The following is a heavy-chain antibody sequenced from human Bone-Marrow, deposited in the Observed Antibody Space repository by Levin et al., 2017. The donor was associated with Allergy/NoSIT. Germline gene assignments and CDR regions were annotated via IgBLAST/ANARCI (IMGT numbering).Heavy chain of an antibody. Sequence: ASVKVSCKVSGYTLIEISMHWVRQAPGKGLEWMGGFDPENGETVYAQKFQGRVTMTEDSSTDTAYMDLSSLRSEDTAVYYCATHKWNKGLDVWGQGTMVTVSS. V-gene: IGHV1-24*01. J-gene: IGHJ3*01. CDR1: GYTLIEIS. CDR2: FDPENGET. CDR3: ATHKWNKGLDV. D-gene: IGHD1/OR15-1a*01.